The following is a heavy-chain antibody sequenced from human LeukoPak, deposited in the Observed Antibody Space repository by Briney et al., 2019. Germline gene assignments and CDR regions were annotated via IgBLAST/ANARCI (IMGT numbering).Heavy chain of an antibody. J-gene: IGHJ6*02. Sequence: PGRSLRLSCAASGFTFNNYGMHWVRQAPGKGLEWVAIISYDGSNTYYADSVKGRFTISRDNAKNTPYLQMNSLRAEDTAVYYCARDGIAAAGTPLRYYYYYGMDVWGQGTTVTVSS. D-gene: IGHD6-13*01. CDR3: ARDGIAAAGTPLRYYYYYGMDV. V-gene: IGHV3-30*03. CDR2: ISYDGSNT. CDR1: GFTFNNYG.